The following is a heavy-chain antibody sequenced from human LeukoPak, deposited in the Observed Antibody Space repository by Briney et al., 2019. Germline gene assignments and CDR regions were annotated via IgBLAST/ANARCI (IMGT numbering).Heavy chain of an antibody. CDR1: GGXISSGGYY. CDR3: ARSWSWYFDL. J-gene: IGHJ2*01. V-gene: IGHV4-31*03. Sequence: SETLSLTCTVSGGXISSGGYYWSWIRQHPGKGLEWIGYIYYSGSTYYNPSLKSRVTISVDTSKNQFSLKLSSVTAADAAVYYCARSWSWYFDLWGRGTLVTVSS. D-gene: IGHD2-15*01. CDR2: IYYSGST.